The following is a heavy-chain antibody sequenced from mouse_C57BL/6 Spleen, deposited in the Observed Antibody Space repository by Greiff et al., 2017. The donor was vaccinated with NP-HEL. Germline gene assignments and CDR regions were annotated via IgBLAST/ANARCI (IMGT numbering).Heavy chain of an antibody. D-gene: IGHD2-3*01. V-gene: IGHV1-82*01. J-gene: IGHJ2*01. Sequence: QVQLQQSGPELVKPGASVKISCKASGYAFSSSWMNWVKQRPGKGLEWIGRIYPGDGDTNYNGKFKGKATLTADKSSSTAYMQLSSLTSEDSAVYFCARESGYDAYFDYWGQGTTLTVSS. CDR3: ARESGYDAYFDY. CDR1: GYAFSSSW. CDR2: IYPGDGDT.